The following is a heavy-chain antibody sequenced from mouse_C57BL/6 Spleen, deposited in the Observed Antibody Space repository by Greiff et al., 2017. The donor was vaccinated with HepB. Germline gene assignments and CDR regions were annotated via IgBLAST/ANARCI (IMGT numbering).Heavy chain of an antibody. CDR2: ISDGGSYT. CDR1: GFTFSSYA. V-gene: IGHV5-4*01. CDR3: ARDQMVAEFDY. D-gene: IGHD2-3*01. Sequence: EVKLMESGGGLVKPGGSLKLSCAASGFTFSSYAMSWVRQTPEKRLEWVATISDGGSYTYYPDNVKGRFTISRDNAKNNLYLQMSHLKTEDTAMYYCARDQMVAEFDYWGQGTTLTVSS. J-gene: IGHJ2*01.